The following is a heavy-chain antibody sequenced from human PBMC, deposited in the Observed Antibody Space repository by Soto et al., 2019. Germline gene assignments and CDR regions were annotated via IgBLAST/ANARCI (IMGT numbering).Heavy chain of an antibody. Sequence: GGSLRLSCAASGFTFSSYAMSWVRQAPGKGLEWVSAISGSGGSTYYADSVKGRFTISRDNSKNTLYLQMNSLRAEDTAVYYCAKDRLRGGLNSNYPHNWFDPWGQGTLVTVSS. CDR1: GFTFSSYA. CDR3: AKDRLRGGLNSNYPHNWFDP. J-gene: IGHJ5*02. D-gene: IGHD4-4*01. CDR2: ISGSGGST. V-gene: IGHV3-23*01.